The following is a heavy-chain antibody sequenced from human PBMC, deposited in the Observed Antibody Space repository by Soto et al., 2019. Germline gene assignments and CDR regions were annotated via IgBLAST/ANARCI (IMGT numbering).Heavy chain of an antibody. CDR2: IYSGGST. V-gene: IGHV3-66*01. Sequence: LRLSWAASGFTVSSNYMSWVRQAPGKGLEWVSVIYSGGSTYYADSVKGRFTISRDNSKNTLYLQMNSLRAEDTAVYYCARELRPDYDSSGYRDAFDIWGQGTMVTVSS. J-gene: IGHJ3*02. D-gene: IGHD3-22*01. CDR3: ARELRPDYDSSGYRDAFDI. CDR1: GFTVSSNY.